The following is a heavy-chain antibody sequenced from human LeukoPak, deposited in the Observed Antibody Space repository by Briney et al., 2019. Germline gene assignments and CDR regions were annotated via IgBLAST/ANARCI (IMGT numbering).Heavy chain of an antibody. J-gene: IGHJ6*02. CDR1: GFTFSSYA. D-gene: IGHD1-20*01. Sequence: PGGSLRLSCAASGFTFSSYAMGWVRQAPGKGLEWVSAISGSGGSTYYADSVKGRFTISRDNSKNTLYLQMNSLRAEDTAVYYCAKDRPITGRPYYYYGMDVWGQGTTVTVSS. CDR3: AKDRPITGRPYYYYGMDV. CDR2: ISGSGGST. V-gene: IGHV3-23*01.